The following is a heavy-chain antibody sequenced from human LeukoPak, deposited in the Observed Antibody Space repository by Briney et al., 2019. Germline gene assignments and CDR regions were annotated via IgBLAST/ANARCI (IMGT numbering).Heavy chain of an antibody. J-gene: IGHJ4*02. D-gene: IGHD6-19*01. Sequence: GGSLRLSCTASGFTFDDYGMSWVRQVPGKGLEWVSGTNWNGGSTGYADSVKGRFTISRDNAKKSLYLQMNSLRAEDTALYHCARVSSGGSFYYFDYWGQGTLVTVSS. CDR1: GFTFDDYG. CDR3: ARVSSGGSFYYFDY. CDR2: TNWNGGST. V-gene: IGHV3-20*01.